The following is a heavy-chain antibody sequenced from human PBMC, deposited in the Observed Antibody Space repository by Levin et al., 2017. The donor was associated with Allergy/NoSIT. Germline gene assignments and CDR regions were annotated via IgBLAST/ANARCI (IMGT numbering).Heavy chain of an antibody. CDR1: GFTFSSYA. J-gene: IGHJ3*02. V-gene: IGHV3-30-3*01. Sequence: GGSLRLSCAASGFTFSSYAMHWVRQAPGKGLEWVAVISYDGSNKYYADSVKGRFTISRDNSKNTLYLQMNSLRAGDTAVYYCARIPMGLRSDDSFDIWVQGTLVTVSS. CDR2: ISYDGSNK. CDR3: ARIPMGLRSDDSFDI. D-gene: IGHD4-17*01.